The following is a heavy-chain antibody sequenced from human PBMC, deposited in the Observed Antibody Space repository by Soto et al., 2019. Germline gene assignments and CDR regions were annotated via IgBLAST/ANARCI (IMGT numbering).Heavy chain of an antibody. Sequence: SGPTLVNPTQTLTLTCTFSGFSLSTSGMCVSWIRQPPGKALEWLARIDWDDDKYYSTSLKTRLTISKDTSKNHVVLTMTNMVPVDTATYYCARLSLYCIVGSCSDYYYYYMDVCGKGTTVTVSS. CDR1: GFSLSTSGMC. J-gene: IGHJ6*03. CDR3: ARLSLYCIVGSCSDYYYYYMDV. D-gene: IGHD2-15*01. V-gene: IGHV2-70*11. CDR2: IDWDDDK.